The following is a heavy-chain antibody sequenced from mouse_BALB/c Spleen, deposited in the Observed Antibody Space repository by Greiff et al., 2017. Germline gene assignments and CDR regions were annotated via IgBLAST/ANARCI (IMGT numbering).Heavy chain of an antibody. V-gene: IGHV5-12-2*01. J-gene: IGHJ4*01. CDR3: ARHYGNYAMDY. CDR2: ISNGGGST. D-gene: IGHD2-1*01. CDR1: GFTFSSYT. Sequence: EVKLVESGGGLVQPGGSLKLSCAASGFTFSSYTMSWVRQTPEKRLEWVAYISNGGGSTYYPDTVKGRFTISRDNAKNTLYLQMSSLKSEDTAMYYCARHYGNYAMDYWGQETSVTVSS.